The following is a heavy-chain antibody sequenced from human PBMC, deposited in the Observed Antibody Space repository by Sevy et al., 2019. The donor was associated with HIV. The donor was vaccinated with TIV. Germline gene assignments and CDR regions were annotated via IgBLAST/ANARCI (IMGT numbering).Heavy chain of an antibody. CDR2: ISAYNGNT. CDR3: AGVGRDHDYYDSSGYYSDAFDI. V-gene: IGHV1-18*01. CDR1: GYTFTSYG. D-gene: IGHD3-22*01. J-gene: IGHJ3*02. Sequence: ASVKVSCKASGYTFTSYGISWVRQAPGQGLEWMGWISAYNGNTNYAQKLQGRVTMTTDTSTSTAYMELRSLRSDDTAVYYCAGVGRDHDYYDSSGYYSDAFDIWGQGTMVTVSS.